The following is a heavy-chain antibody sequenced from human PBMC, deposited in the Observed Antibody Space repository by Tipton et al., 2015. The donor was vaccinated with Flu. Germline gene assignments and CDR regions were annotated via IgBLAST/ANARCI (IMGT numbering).Heavy chain of an antibody. CDR2: IHYSGSP. V-gene: IGHV4-38-2*02. CDR1: GGSMRSDYF. Sequence: LSCTVSGGSMRSDYFWAWIRQAPGKGLEWIGNIHYSGSPHYNPSLKSRVTIAVDTSKNQFSLRLTSMTAADTALYYCARRDYSSYVSDPRNWFDPWGQGTLVTVSS. J-gene: IGHJ5*02. CDR3: ARRDYSSYVSDPRNWFDP. D-gene: IGHD4-11*01.